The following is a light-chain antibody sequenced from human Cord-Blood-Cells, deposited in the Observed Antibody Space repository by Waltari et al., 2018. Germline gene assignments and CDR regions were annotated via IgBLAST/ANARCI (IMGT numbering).Light chain of an antibody. CDR3: SSYTSSSTLL. J-gene: IGLJ2*01. Sequence: QSALTQPASASGSPGQSITISCTGTSRDVGGYNNVSWDQQHPGKAPKPMIDDVSNRPSGVSNRFSGSKSGNTASLTISGLQAEDEADYYCSSYTSSSTLLFGGGTKLTVL. CDR2: DVS. CDR1: SRDVGGYNN. V-gene: IGLV2-14*01.